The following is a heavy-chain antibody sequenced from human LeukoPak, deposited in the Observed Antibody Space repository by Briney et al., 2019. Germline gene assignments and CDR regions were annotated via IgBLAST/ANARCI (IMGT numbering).Heavy chain of an antibody. CDR2: IQPDGSEK. D-gene: IGHD2-21*02. CDR1: GFTFSSRW. CDR3: ARASRGVDSNY. Sequence: QSGGSLRLSCAASGFTFSSRWMSWVRQAPGRGLEWVANIQPDGSEKYYVDSVKGRFTVSRDNAKNSLYLQMSSLRAEDSAVYYCARASRGVDSNYWGQGTLVTVSS. J-gene: IGHJ4*02. V-gene: IGHV3-7*04.